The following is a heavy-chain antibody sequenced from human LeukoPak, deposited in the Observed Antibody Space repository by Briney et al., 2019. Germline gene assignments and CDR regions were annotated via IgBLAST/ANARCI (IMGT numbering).Heavy chain of an antibody. CDR3: ARASVGFGEYPYYYYYYMDV. J-gene: IGHJ6*03. CDR1: GYIFTSYG. Sequence: GASVKVSCKASGYIFTSYGISWVQQAPGQGLEWMGWISVNNGNTNYAQKLQGRVTMTTDTSTSTAYVELRSLRSDDTAVYYCARASVGFGEYPYYYYYYMDVWGKGTTVTVSS. V-gene: IGHV1-18*01. CDR2: ISVNNGNT. D-gene: IGHD3-10*01.